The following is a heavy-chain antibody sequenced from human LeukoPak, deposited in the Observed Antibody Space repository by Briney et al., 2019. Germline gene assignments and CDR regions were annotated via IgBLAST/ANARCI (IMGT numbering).Heavy chain of an antibody. CDR2: INHSGST. V-gene: IGHV4-34*01. CDR3: ARGLLLWFGELLEGLNWFDP. J-gene: IGHJ5*02. CDR1: SGSFSGYY. D-gene: IGHD3-10*01. Sequence: SETLSLTCAVSSGSFSGYYWSWIRQPPGKGLEWIGEINHSGSTNYNPSLKSRVTISVDTSKDQFSLKLSSVTAADTAVYYCARGLLLWFGELLEGLNWFDPWGQGTLVTVSS.